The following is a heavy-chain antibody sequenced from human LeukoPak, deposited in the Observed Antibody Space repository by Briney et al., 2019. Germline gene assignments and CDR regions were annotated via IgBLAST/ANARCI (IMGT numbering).Heavy chain of an antibody. CDR2: MDYSGST. J-gene: IGHJ4*02. CDR1: GGSISSTGYY. CDR3: ARDISGWSTYFDY. V-gene: IGHV4-39*06. Sequence: SETLSLTCIVSGGSISSTGYYWGWIRQPPGKGLEWIGSMDYSGSTYYNTSLKSRVTISVDTSKNQFPLKLSSVNAADTAVYYCARDISGWSTYFDYWGQGTLVTVSS. D-gene: IGHD6-19*01.